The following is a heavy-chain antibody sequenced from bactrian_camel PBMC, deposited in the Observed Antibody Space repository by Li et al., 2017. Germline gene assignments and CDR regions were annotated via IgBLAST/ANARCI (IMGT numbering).Heavy chain of an antibody. CDR3: AAGKDHTRYDCWTGSDVDNY. CDR2: TYSGSSST. Sequence: QLVESGGGSVRPGESLRLSCAASGNIYSIRWCMGWFRQAPGKEREGVALTYSGSSSTYYADSVKGRFSTSHDNAKNTLYLQMDNLKPEDTAMYYCAAGKDHTRYDCWTGSDVDNYWGQGTQVTVS. D-gene: IGHD1*01. J-gene: IGHJ4*01. CDR1: GNIYSIRWC. V-gene: IGHV3S54*01.